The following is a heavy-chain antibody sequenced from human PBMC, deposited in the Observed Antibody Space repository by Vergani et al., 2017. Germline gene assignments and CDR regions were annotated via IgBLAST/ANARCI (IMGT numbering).Heavy chain of an antibody. D-gene: IGHD3-3*01. CDR3: ARGGVTIFPYPLYYYYMDV. Sequence: QVQLVQSGAEVKKPGSSVKVSCKASGGTFSSYAISWVRQAPGQGLEWMGGIITIFGTANYAQKFQGRVTITADESTSTAYMELSSLRSEDTAVYYCARGGVTIFPYPLYYYYMDVWGKGTTVTVSS. J-gene: IGHJ6*03. CDR2: IITIFGTA. CDR1: GGTFSSYA. V-gene: IGHV1-69*01.